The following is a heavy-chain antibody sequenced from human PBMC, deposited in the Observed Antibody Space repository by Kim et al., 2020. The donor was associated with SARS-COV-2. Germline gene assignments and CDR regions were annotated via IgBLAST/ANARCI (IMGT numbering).Heavy chain of an antibody. Sequence: SETLSLTCTVSGGSISSSSYYWGWIRQPPGKGLEWIGSIYYSGSTYYNPSLKSRVTISVDTSKNQFSLKLSSVTAADTAVYYCARQRATNYDILTGYYMGHYFDYWGQGTLVTVSS. D-gene: IGHD3-9*01. CDR3: ARQRATNYDILTGYYMGHYFDY. CDR1: GGSISSSSYY. CDR2: IYYSGST. J-gene: IGHJ4*02. V-gene: IGHV4-39*01.